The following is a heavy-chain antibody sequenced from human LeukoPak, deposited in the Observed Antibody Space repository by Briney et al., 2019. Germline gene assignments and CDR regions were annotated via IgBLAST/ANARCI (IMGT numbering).Heavy chain of an antibody. CDR3: ARGRTYCSSTSCYKYYFDY. V-gene: IGHV1-2*02. CDR1: GYTFTAYY. J-gene: IGHJ4*02. CDR2: INPKSGGT. D-gene: IGHD2-2*01. Sequence: ASVKVSCKASGYTFTAYYMHWVRQAPGQGLEWMGWINPKSGGTNYAQKLQGRVTMTTDTSTSTAYMELRSLRSDDTAVYYCARGRTYCSSTSCYKYYFDYWGQGTLVTVSA.